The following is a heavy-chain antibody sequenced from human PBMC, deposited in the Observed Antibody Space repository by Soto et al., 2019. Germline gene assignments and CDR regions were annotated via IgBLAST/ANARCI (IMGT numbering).Heavy chain of an antibody. V-gene: IGHV3-9*01. CDR2: ISWNSGSI. Sequence: EVQLVESGGGVVQPGRSLRLSCAGSGFNFDEYAIHWFRQAPGKGLEWVSGISWNSGSIGYADSVKGRFTISRDNAKNSLYLQMNSLGAEDTALYYCAKVTFRYDSPSFFDSWGQGTLVTVSS. CDR1: GFNFDEYA. J-gene: IGHJ4*02. CDR3: AKVTFRYDSPSFFDS. D-gene: IGHD5-12*01.